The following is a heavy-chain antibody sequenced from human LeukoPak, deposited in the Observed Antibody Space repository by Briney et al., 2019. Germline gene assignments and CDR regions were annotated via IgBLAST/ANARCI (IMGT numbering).Heavy chain of an antibody. D-gene: IGHD6-19*01. CDR3: AREAVAGDVDY. CDR1: GYTFTVYY. Sequence: ASVKVSCXASGYTFTVYYMHWVRQAPGQGLEWMGWINPNSGGTNYAQKFQGRVTMTRDTSISTAYMELSRLRSDDTAVYYCAREAVAGDVDYWGQGTLVTVAS. J-gene: IGHJ4*02. V-gene: IGHV1-2*02. CDR2: INPNSGGT.